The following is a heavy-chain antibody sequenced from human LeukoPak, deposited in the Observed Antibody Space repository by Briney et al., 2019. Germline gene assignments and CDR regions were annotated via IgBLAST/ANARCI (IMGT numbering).Heavy chain of an antibody. J-gene: IGHJ4*02. CDR2: IIPIFGTA. CDR3: ARHLGSRGPFDY. V-gene: IGHV1-69*13. D-gene: IGHD3-16*01. CDR1: GGTFSSYA. Sequence: GASVKVSCKASGGTFSSYAISWVRQAPGQGLEWMGGIIPIFGTANYAQKFQGRVTITADESTSTAYMELSSLKASDTAMYYCARHLGSRGPFDYWGQGTLVTVSS.